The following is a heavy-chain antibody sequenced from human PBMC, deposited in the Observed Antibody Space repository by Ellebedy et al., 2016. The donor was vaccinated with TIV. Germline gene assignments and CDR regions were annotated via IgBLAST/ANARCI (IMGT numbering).Heavy chain of an antibody. CDR2: INHSGHA. Sequence: GPLRLSXTVSGASISSNHWSRWLRQPPGKGLGWIGEINHSGHANYNSSLKSRVTISIDRSKNQFSLNLSSVTAADTAVYYCARDRRTGPSSPPDGIDTWGQGTMVTVSS. J-gene: IGHJ3*02. CDR3: ARDRRTGPSSPPDGIDT. CDR1: GASISSNHW. D-gene: IGHD1-1*01. V-gene: IGHV4-4*02.